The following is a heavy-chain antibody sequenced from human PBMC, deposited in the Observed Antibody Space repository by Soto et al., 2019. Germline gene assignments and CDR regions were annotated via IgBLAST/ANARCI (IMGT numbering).Heavy chain of an antibody. CDR3: ARGQDIVVVVDALSPSDAFDI. D-gene: IGHD2-15*01. CDR2: IYYSGST. V-gene: IGHV4-30-4*01. CDR1: GGSISSGDYY. J-gene: IGHJ3*02. Sequence: SETLSLTCTVSGGSISSGDYYWSWIRQPPGKGLEWIGYIYYSGSTYYNPSLKSRVTISVDTSKNQFSLKLSSVTAADTAVYYCARGQDIVVVVDALSPSDAFDIWGQGTMVTVSS.